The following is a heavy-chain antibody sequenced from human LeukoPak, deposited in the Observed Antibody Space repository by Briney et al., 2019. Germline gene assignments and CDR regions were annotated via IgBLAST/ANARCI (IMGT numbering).Heavy chain of an antibody. D-gene: IGHD3-22*01. J-gene: IGHJ4*02. CDR1: GFAFGSYG. CDR3: ARDYYYDSSGEPFDY. CDR2: IWYDGSNK. V-gene: IGHV3-33*01. Sequence: GGSLRLSCAASGFAFGSYGMHWVRQAPGKGLEWVAVIWYDGSNKYYADSVKGRFTISRDNSKNTLYLQMNSLRAEDTAVYYCARDYYYDSSGEPFDYWGQGTLVTVSS.